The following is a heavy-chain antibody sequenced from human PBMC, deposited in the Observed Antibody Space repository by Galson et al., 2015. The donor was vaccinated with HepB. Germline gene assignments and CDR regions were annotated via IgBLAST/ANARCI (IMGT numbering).Heavy chain of an antibody. CDR2: IYSGGST. Sequence: SLRLSCAASGFTVSSNYMSWVRQAPGKGLEWVSVIYSGGSTYYADSVKGRFTISRDNSKNTLYLQMNSLRAEDTAVYYCARASSGWFGEATYFDYWGQGTLVTVSS. CDR1: GFTVSSNY. V-gene: IGHV3-53*01. CDR3: ARASSGWFGEATYFDY. D-gene: IGHD3-10*01. J-gene: IGHJ4*02.